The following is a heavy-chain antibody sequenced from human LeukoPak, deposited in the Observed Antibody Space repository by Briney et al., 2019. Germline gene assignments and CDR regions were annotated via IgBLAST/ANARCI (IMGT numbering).Heavy chain of an antibody. CDR1: GYSISSGYY. Sequence: PSETLSLTCAVSGYSISSGYYWGWIRQPPGKGLEWIGSIYHSGSTYYNPSLKSRVTISVDTSKNQFSLKLSSVTAADTAEYYCARHSRDYYDSSGYYIFDYWGQGTLVTVSS. CDR2: IYHSGST. D-gene: IGHD3-22*01. J-gene: IGHJ4*02. CDR3: ARHSRDYYDSSGYYIFDY. V-gene: IGHV4-38-2*01.